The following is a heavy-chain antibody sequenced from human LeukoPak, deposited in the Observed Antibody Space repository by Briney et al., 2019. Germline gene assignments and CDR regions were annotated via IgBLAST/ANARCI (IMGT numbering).Heavy chain of an antibody. J-gene: IGHJ5*02. V-gene: IGHV1-8*01. D-gene: IGHD2-2*01. CDR2: MNPNSGNT. Sequence: ASVKVSCKASGYTFTSYDINWVRQATGQGLEWMGWMNPNSGNTGYAQKFQGRVTMTRNTSISTAYMELSSLRSEDTAVYYCAREVSCSSTSCDNWFDPWGQGTLVIVSS. CDR3: AREVSCSSTSCDNWFDP. CDR1: GYTFTSYD.